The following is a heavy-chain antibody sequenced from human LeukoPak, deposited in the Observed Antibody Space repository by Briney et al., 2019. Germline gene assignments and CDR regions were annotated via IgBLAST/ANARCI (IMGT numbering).Heavy chain of an antibody. Sequence: GGSLRLSCETSGFTFRNYWMGWVRQAPGKGLEWVANINEDGSQKNYVDSMKGRLTISRDNAKNSVYLQIDSLGVDDTGVYYCARPSSYSSDWGSDHWGQGTLVTVCS. D-gene: IGHD6-19*01. CDR3: ARPSSYSSDWGSDH. CDR1: GFTFRNYW. CDR2: INEDGSQK. V-gene: IGHV3-7*01. J-gene: IGHJ4*02.